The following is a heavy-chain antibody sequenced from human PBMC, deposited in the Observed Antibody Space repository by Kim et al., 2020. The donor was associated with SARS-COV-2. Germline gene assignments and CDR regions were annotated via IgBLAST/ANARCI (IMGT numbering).Heavy chain of an antibody. CDR3: ARLETVQLDS. Sequence: SETLSLTCTVSGGPISSYYWSWIRQPPGKGLEWIGYIYYSGSTNYNPSLKSRVTISVDTSKNQFSLKLSSVTAADTAVYYCARLETVQLDSWGQGTLVTV. CDR1: GGPISSYY. D-gene: IGHD1-1*01. J-gene: IGHJ4*02. V-gene: IGHV4-59*13. CDR2: IYYSGST.